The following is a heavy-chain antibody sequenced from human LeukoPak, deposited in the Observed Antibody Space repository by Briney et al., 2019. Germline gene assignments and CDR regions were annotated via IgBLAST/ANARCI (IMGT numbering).Heavy chain of an antibody. CDR2: IYKREGT. D-gene: IGHD6-19*01. CDR3: MIGAGWLSDY. CDR1: GSSINNDY. V-gene: IGHV4-59*01. Sequence: SETLSLTCTVSGSSINNDYCNWIRQAPGKGLEWIGYIYKREGTKYNPSLRSRVTISADTSKNQFSLRLSSVTAADTAVYYRMIGAGWLSDYWGQGALVTVSS. J-gene: IGHJ4*02.